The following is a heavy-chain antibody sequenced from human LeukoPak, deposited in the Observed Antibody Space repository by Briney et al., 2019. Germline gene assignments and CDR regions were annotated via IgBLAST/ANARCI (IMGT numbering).Heavy chain of an antibody. CDR1: GYTFTSYD. V-gene: IGHV1-8*01. J-gene: IGHJ6*03. CDR3: ARRIQLWSHHPYYYYYMDV. CDR2: MNPNRGNT. D-gene: IGHD5-18*01. Sequence: ASVKVSCKASGYTFTSYDINWVRQATGQGLEGMGWMNPNRGNTGYAQKFQGRGTMTRNTAISTAYMELSSLRSEDTAVYYCARRIQLWSHHPYYYYYMDVWGKGTTVTVSS.